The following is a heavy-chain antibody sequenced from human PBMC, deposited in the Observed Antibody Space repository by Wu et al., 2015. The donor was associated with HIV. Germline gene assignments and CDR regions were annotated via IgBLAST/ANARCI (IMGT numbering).Heavy chain of an antibody. J-gene: IGHJ5*02. CDR1: GGSFSGYY. V-gene: IGHV4-34*01. CDR3: VGKIYCSRTSCYDNWFDP. D-gene: IGHD2-2*01. Sequence: QVQLQQWGADLLKPSETLSLTCAVYGGSFSGYYWIWIRQPPGKGLEWIGEINHSGSTNYNPSLKSRVTISVDTSKNQFSLKLSSVTAADTAVYYCVGKIYCSRTSCYDNWFDPWGQGTLVTVSS. CDR2: INHSGST.